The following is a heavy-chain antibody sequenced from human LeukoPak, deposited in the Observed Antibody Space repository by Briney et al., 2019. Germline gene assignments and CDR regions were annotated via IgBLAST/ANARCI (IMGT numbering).Heavy chain of an antibody. D-gene: IGHD3-10*01. Sequence: GGSLRLSCAASGFTFSSYTMNWVRRAPGKGLEWVSGISSSGSYIYYVNSVKGRFITSRDNAKNSLYLQMNSLRAEDTAMYYCARDTTSGSHFPLDYWGQGTLVTVSS. CDR3: ARDTTSGSHFPLDY. CDR2: ISSSGSYI. V-gene: IGHV3-21*01. J-gene: IGHJ4*02. CDR1: GFTFSSYT.